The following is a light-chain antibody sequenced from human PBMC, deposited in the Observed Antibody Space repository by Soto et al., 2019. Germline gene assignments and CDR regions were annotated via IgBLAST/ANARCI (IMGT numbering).Light chain of an antibody. Sequence: EIVLTQSPGTLSLSPGERATLSCRASQSVSTSYLAWYQQKPGQAPRLLIYGASSRATGIPDRFSGSGYGEDFTLTISRLEPEDFAVYYCQQYGSVPLTFGGGTKVEIK. V-gene: IGKV3-20*01. J-gene: IGKJ4*01. CDR2: GAS. CDR3: QQYGSVPLT. CDR1: QSVSTSY.